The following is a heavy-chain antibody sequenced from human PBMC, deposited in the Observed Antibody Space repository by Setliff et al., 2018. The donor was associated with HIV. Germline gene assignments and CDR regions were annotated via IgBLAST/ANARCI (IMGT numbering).Heavy chain of an antibody. CDR2: IYSDGST. CDR3: ARGGRDILTGYYPAYYYFDY. D-gene: IGHD3-9*01. CDR1: GFTVSTYY. Sequence: GGSLRLSCAASGFTVSTYYMSWVRQAPGKGLEWVSTIYSDGSTYHADSVNGRFTLSRDISENALYLQIDSLRPEDTAVYYCARGGRDILTGYYPAYYYFDYWGQGTLVTVSS. V-gene: IGHV3-66*02. J-gene: IGHJ4*02.